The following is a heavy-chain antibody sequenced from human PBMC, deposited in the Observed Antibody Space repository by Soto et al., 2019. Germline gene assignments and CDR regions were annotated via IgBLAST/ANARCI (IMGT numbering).Heavy chain of an antibody. J-gene: IGHJ4*02. CDR3: AKLRVGY. V-gene: IGHV3-30*18. D-gene: IGHD2-2*01. CDR1: GFTFSSYG. Sequence: QVQLVESGGGVVQPGRSLRLSCAASGFTFSSYGMHWVRQAPGKGLEWVAVISYDGSNKYYADSVKGRFTISRDNSENTLYLQMNSLRAEDTAVYYCAKLRVGYWGQGTLVTVSS. CDR2: ISYDGSNK.